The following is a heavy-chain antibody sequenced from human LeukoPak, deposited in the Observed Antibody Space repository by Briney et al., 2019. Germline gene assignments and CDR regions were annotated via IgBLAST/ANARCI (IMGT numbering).Heavy chain of an antibody. CDR3: ARGGPGTTFDS. J-gene: IGHJ4*02. CDR1: GFTVSNYY. CDR2: IWTGGRA. Sequence: GGSLRLSCAASGFTVSNYYMSWVRQAPGKGLQWVSVIWTGGRAYYPDSVKGRFTISRDNSKNTLYLQMNSLRAEDTAVYYCARGGPGTTFDSWGQGTLVTVSS. V-gene: IGHV3-66*01. D-gene: IGHD1-14*01.